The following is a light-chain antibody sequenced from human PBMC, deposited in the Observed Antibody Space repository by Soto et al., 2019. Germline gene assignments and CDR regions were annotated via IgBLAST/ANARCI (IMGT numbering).Light chain of an antibody. V-gene: IGKV3-20*01. CDR2: GAS. CDR1: QSVSSSY. CDR3: QQYGSSPT. Sequence: EIVLTQSPGTLSLSPGERATLFCRASQSVSSSYLAWYQQKHGQAPRLLIYGASSRATGIPDRFSGSGSGTDFTLTISRLEPEDFAVYYCQQYGSSPTFGQGTKV. J-gene: IGKJ1*01.